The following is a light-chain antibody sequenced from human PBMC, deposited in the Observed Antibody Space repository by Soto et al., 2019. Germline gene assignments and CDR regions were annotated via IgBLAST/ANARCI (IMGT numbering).Light chain of an antibody. CDR1: SSNIGSNY. Sequence: QSVLTQPPSASGTPGQRVTISCSGSSSNIGSNYVYWYQQLPGTAPRLLIYSYNERPSGVPDRFSGSKSGTSASLAISGLRSEDEADYYCAAWDDSLSGYVFRTGTKVTVL. V-gene: IGLV1-47*02. CDR2: SYN. CDR3: AAWDDSLSGYV. J-gene: IGLJ1*01.